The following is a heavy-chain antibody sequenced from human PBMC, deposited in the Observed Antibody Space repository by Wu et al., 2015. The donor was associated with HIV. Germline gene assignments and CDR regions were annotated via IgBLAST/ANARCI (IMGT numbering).Heavy chain of an antibody. Sequence: QVQLVQSGAEVKKPGSSVKVSCKASGGTFSSYAISWVRQAPGQGLEWMGGIIPIFGTANYAQKFQGRVTITADESTSTAYMELSSLRSEDTAVYYCARDHGAQGWLQLPPPTRFDPWGQGTLVTVSS. J-gene: IGHJ5*02. CDR1: GGTFSSYA. CDR2: IIPIFGTA. D-gene: IGHD5-24*01. V-gene: IGHV1-69*12. CDR3: ARDHGAQGWLQLPPPTRFDP.